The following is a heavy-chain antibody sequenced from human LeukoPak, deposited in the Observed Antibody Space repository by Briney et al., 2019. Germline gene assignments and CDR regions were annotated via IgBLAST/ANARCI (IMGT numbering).Heavy chain of an antibody. V-gene: IGHV3-30-3*01. J-gene: IGHJ4*02. Sequence: GGSLRLSCAASGFTFGTYSMHWVRQAPGKGLEWVAVMSFDGSNKYYADSVKGRFTIPRDNSKNTLYVQMNTLRAEDTAVYYCAKDRNYYGSGRYYSPDYWGQGTLVIVSS. CDR2: MSFDGSNK. D-gene: IGHD3-10*01. CDR1: GFTFGTYS. CDR3: AKDRNYYGSGRYYSPDY.